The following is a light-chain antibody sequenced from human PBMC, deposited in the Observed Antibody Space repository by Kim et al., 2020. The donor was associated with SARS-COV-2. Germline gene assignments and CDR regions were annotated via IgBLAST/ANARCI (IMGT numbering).Light chain of an antibody. J-gene: IGKJ4*01. CDR2: DAS. Sequence: VSPEERVTLSCRASETVSNKLAWYQQKPGQAPSLLIYDASSRAAGIPASFRGSGSGTEFTLTITSLQSEDSAVYYCQQFKDWPPLTFGGGTKVEI. CDR1: ETVSNK. CDR3: QQFKDWPPLT. V-gene: IGKV3D-15*01.